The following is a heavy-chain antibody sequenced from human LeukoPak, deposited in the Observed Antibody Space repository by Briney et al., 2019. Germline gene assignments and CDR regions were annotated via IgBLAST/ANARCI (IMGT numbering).Heavy chain of an antibody. J-gene: IGHJ3*02. V-gene: IGHV4-59*01. D-gene: IGHD2-15*01. CDR2: IDYSGST. Sequence: SETLSLTCTVSGGSISSYYWSWIRQPPGKGLEWIGYIDYSGSTNYNRSLKSRVTISVDTSKNQFSLKLSSVTAADTAVYYCARGFGRSFAFDIWGQGTMVTVSS. CDR3: ARGFGRSFAFDI. CDR1: GGSISSYY.